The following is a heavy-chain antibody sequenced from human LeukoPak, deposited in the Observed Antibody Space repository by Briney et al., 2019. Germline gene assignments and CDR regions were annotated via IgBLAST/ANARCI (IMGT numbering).Heavy chain of an antibody. V-gene: IGHV3-11*01. CDR1: GFTVNDYP. Sequence: GGSLRLSCAAPGFTVNDYPMSGIPQAPGKGLEWIAYVSSSGIIKYYPDSVKGRFTISRDNAKNSLSLQMNNLTAEDTAVYYCVRWSPSTVTYDYWGQGTLVTVSS. D-gene: IGHD4-17*01. CDR3: VRWSPSTVTYDY. J-gene: IGHJ4*02. CDR2: VSSSGIIK.